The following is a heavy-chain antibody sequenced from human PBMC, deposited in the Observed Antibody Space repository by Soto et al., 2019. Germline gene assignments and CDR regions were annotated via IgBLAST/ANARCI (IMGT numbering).Heavy chain of an antibody. D-gene: IGHD4-17*01. CDR3: ASRTTVTSPNYYYGMDV. CDR2: INPNSGGT. Sequence: ASVKVSCKASGYTFTGYYIHWVRQAPGQGLEWMGWINPNSGGTHFAQKFQGRVTITADKSTSTAYMELSSLRSEDTAVYYCASRTTVTSPNYYYGMDVWGQGTTVTVSS. J-gene: IGHJ6*02. CDR1: GYTFTGYY. V-gene: IGHV1-2*02.